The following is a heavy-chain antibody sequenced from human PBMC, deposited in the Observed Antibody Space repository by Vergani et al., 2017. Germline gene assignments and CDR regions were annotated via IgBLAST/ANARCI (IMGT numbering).Heavy chain of an antibody. D-gene: IGHD4-23*01. Sequence: QVQLQESGPGLVKPSQTLSLTCTVSGSSINNDFYYWHWIRQPAGKGLEWIGRIYVSGITDYNSSLQSRVSMSVDTSKNQFSLTLTSVTAADTAVYYCARDNKQLRPQAFDLWGQGTMVTVSS. CDR3: ARDNKQLRPQAFDL. J-gene: IGHJ3*01. CDR2: IYVSGIT. CDR1: GSSINNDFYY. V-gene: IGHV4-61*02.